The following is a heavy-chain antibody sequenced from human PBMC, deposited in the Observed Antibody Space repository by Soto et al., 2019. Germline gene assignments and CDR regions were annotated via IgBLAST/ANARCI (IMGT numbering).Heavy chain of an antibody. D-gene: IGHD3-3*01. J-gene: IGHJ4*02. CDR3: ARDVGPVTIFGEALSGYSDF. Sequence: EVQLVESGGGLVQPGGSLRLSCAVSGFSFGSYWMSWVRQAPGKGLEWLASIKDDGSERYYLDSVKGRFTISRDNAKDSLSLQMNSLRGEDTAFYYCARDVGPVTIFGEALSGYSDFWGQGTLVTVSS. V-gene: IGHV3-7*03. CDR1: GFSFGSYW. CDR2: IKDDGSER.